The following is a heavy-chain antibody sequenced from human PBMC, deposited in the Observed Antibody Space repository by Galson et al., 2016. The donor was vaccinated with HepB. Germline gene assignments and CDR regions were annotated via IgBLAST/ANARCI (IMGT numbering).Heavy chain of an antibody. CDR1: GFNFNSYG. CDR2: ISYDGISK. D-gene: IGHD3-22*01. V-gene: IGHV3-30*03. J-gene: IGHJ4*02. CDR3: ARDGRRRGRGYESSGLDD. Sequence: SLRLSCAASGFNFNSYGMHWVRQAPGKGLEWVAMISYDGISKYYADSVRGRFTISRDNSKNTLYLQVSYLRAEDTAVYYCARDGRRRGRGYESSGLDDWGQGTQVTVSS.